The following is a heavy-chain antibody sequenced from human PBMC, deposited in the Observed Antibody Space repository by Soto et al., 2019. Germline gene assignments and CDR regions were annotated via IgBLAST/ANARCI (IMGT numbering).Heavy chain of an antibody. CDR3: ARDPYWSYYFDY. D-gene: IGHD2-8*02. V-gene: IGHV3-48*01. J-gene: IGHJ4*02. Sequence: GGSLGLSCAAYGFTFSDYGMNWVRQAPGKGLEWLSYINSGSSNIYYADSVKGRFTISRDNAKNSLYLQMNSLRAEDTDAYYCARDPYWSYYFDYWGQGTLVTVSS. CDR1: GFTFSDYG. CDR2: INSGSSNI.